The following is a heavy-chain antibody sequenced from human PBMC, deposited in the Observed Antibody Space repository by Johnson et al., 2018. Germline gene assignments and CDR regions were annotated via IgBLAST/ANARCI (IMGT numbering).Heavy chain of an antibody. CDR1: GFTFNTYG. V-gene: IGHV3-30*03. CDR3: ARESPRWCIDDY. J-gene: IGHJ4*02. Sequence: VQLVESGGGVVQPGRSLRLSCAASGFTFNTYGMHWVRQAPGKGLEWLAGISYDGSNRYYADSVKGRFTISRDNSKNTLNLQMNSLRPEETAVYYCARESPRWCIDDYWGQGTLVTVSS. D-gene: IGHD4/OR15-4a*01. CDR2: ISYDGSNR.